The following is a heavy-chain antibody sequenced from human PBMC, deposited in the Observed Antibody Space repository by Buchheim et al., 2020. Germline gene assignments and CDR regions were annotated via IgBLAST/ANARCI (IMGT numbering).Heavy chain of an antibody. CDR3: ARALRYFDWLLHWFDP. V-gene: IGHV4-34*01. CDR1: GGSFSGYY. J-gene: IGHJ5*02. CDR2: INHSGRT. Sequence: QVQLQQWGAGLLKPSETLSLTCAVYGGSFSGYYWSWIRQPPGKGLEWIGEINHSGRTNYHPSLKSRVTIPVAPSKNQFSLKLSSVTAADTAVYYCARALRYFDWLLHWFDPWGQGTL. D-gene: IGHD3-9*01.